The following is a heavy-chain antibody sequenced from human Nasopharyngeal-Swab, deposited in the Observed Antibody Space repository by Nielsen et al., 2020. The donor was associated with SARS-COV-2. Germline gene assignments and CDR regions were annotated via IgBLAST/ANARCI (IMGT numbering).Heavy chain of an antibody. CDR1: GYTFTGYY. CDR2: INPNSGGT. D-gene: IGHD5-18*01. CDR3: AREPRYSYGLFDP. Sequence: ASVKVSCKDSGYTFTGYYMHWVRQAPGQGLEWMGRINPNSGGTKYAQKFQGRVTMTRDTSISTAYMELSRLRSDDTAVYYCAREPRYSYGLFDPWGQGTLVTVSS. V-gene: IGHV1-2*06. J-gene: IGHJ5*02.